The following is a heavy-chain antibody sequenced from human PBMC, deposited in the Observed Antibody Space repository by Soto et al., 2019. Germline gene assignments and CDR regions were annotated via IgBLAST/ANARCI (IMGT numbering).Heavy chain of an antibody. V-gene: IGHV3-74*03. Sequence: EVQLVESGGGLVQPGGSLRLSCAASGFTCSNYGMYWVRPAAGKGLLWVSRVNNDGTDTSHSDSVKGRFTISRDDAENMLYLQLNSLIAENTAVYCGASEGLQYAPDVWTQGSTGSDSS. CDR1: GFTCSNYG. CDR3: ASEGLQYAPDV. J-gene: IGHJ6*02. D-gene: IGHD2-21*01. CDR2: VNNDGTDT.